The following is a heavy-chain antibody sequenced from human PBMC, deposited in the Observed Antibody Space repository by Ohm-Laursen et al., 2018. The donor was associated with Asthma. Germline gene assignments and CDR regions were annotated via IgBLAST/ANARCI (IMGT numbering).Heavy chain of an antibody. D-gene: IGHD2-15*01. J-gene: IGHJ4*02. Sequence: SSVKVSCKASGYTFTSYGISWVRQAPGQGLEWMGWISAYNGNTNYAQKLQGRVTMTTDKSTSTAYMELSSLRSEDTAVYYCARGVRGYCSGGSCYTAFDYWGQGTLVTVSS. CDR3: ARGVRGYCSGGSCYTAFDY. V-gene: IGHV1-18*04. CDR2: ISAYNGNT. CDR1: GYTFTSYG.